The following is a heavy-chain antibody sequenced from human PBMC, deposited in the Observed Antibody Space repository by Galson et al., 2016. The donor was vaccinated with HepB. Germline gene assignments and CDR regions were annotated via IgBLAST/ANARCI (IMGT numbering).Heavy chain of an antibody. D-gene: IGHD3-3*02. CDR3: AKLVVLNNWFDP. V-gene: IGHV4-4*02. Sequence: SETLSLTCAVSGGSINSTNWWSWVRQPLGKGLEWIGEIYHSGSTNYNPSLRSRVTISVDTSKNQFSLKLNSVTAADTAVYYCAKLVVLNNWFDPWGQGTLVTVSS. J-gene: IGHJ5*02. CDR1: GGSINSTNW. CDR2: IYHSGST.